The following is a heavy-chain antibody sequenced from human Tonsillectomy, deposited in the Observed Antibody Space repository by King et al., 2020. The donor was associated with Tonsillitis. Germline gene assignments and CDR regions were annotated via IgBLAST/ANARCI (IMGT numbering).Heavy chain of an antibody. V-gene: IGHV5-51*01. Sequence: AQLVQSGAEIKKPGESLKISCKDSGYNFNVYWIAWVRQVPGKGLEWMGTIFPGDSDTRYSPSFQGQVTMSVDQSNNTAHLQWNRLKASDTAIYYCARMSAGGYNWFDSWGQGTLVPVSS. D-gene: IGHD2-15*01. CDR1: GYNFNVYW. J-gene: IGHJ5*01. CDR2: IFPGDSDT. CDR3: ARMSAGGYNWFDS.